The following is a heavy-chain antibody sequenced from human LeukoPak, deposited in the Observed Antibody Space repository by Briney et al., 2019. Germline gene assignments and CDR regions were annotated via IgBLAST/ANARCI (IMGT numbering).Heavy chain of an antibody. V-gene: IGHV3-7*01. D-gene: IGHD3-22*01. CDR3: ATDSSLNRREFQY. CDR1: GFTFSNYW. Sequence: GGSLRLSCEGSGFTFSNYWMGWARQAPGKGREWVANIKTDRSEKYYVDSVKGRFTISRDNAKNSLYLQMNSLRAEDTAVYYCATDSSLNRREFQYRGQRTPLTVSS. J-gene: IGHJ1*01. CDR2: IKTDRSEK.